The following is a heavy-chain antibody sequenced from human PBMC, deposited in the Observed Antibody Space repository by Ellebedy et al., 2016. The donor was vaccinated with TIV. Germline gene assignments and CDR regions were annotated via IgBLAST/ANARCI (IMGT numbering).Heavy chain of an antibody. D-gene: IGHD1-26*01. Sequence: GGSLRLXXAASGFTFSDYSMNWVRQAPGKGLEWVSSISSSSSYIYYADSVKGRFTISRDNAKNSLSLQMNSLRAEDTAVYYCAKDRNRIVGATTSAYYFDYWGQGTLVTVSS. CDR1: GFTFSDYS. J-gene: IGHJ4*02. CDR3: AKDRNRIVGATTSAYYFDY. CDR2: ISSSSSYI. V-gene: IGHV3-21*01.